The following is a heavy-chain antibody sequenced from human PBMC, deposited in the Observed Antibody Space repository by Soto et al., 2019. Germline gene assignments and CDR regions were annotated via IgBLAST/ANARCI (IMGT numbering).Heavy chain of an antibody. CDR3: ARFYYDSSGYLPSPYYYYYAMDV. CDR1: GFTFSSYW. D-gene: IGHD3-22*01. Sequence: PGGSLRLSCAASGFTFSSYWMSWVRQAPGKGLEWVANIKQDGSEKYYVDSVKGRFTISRDNAKNSLYLQMNSLRAEDTAVYYCARFYYDSSGYLPSPYYYYYAMDVWGQGTTVTVS. J-gene: IGHJ6*02. CDR2: IKQDGSEK. V-gene: IGHV3-7*04.